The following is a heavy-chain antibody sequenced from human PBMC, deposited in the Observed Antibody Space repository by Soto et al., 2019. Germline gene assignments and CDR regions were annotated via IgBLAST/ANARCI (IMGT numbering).Heavy chain of an antibody. CDR1: GFTFNDYT. V-gene: IGHV3-49*04. J-gene: IGHJ4*02. D-gene: IGHD2-8*01. CDR3: TAGKLYPSMDFDY. CDR2: IRSKAYGGTT. Sequence: SLRLSCTGSGFTFNDYTPSWVRQAPGKGLEWVGFIRSKAYGGTTEYAASVKGRFTISRDDYKSIAYLQMNSLKTEETAVYYCTAGKLYPSMDFDYWGQGTLVAV.